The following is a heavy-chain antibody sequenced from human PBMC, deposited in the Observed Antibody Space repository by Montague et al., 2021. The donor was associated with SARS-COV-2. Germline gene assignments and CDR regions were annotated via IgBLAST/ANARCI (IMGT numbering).Heavy chain of an antibody. V-gene: IGHV3-30*04. CDR2: VSDDGRTK. D-gene: IGHD2-2*01. CDR1: GFTFRNYA. J-gene: IGHJ6*02. Sequence: SLRLSCAGSGFTFRNYAMNWVRQAPGKGLEWVAVVSDDGRTKYYVDSVRGPFTISRDNSENTMYLEMNNLRPEDTAVYFCARGDLVVSRTCYFYSMDVWGQGTTVTVSS. CDR3: ARGDLVVSRTCYFYSMDV.